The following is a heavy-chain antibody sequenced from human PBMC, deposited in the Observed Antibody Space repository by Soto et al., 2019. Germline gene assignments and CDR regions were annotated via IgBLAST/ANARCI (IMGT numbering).Heavy chain of an antibody. V-gene: IGHV3-74*01. D-gene: IGHD3-10*02. CDR1: GFTISSYR. CDR3: ARIISTMLGQIDR. CDR2: INYDGSST. Sequence: EVQLVESGGDLVQPGGSLRLSCAASGFTISSYRMYWVRQGPGKGLLWVARINYDGSSTDYADSVKGRFTISRDNAKNTLYLEMNSLRDGDTAVYYCARIISTMLGQIDRWGQGTLVTVSS. J-gene: IGHJ4*02.